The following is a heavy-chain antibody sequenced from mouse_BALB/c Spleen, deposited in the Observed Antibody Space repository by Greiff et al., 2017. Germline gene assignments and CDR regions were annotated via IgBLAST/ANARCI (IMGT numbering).Heavy chain of an antibody. CDR2: IAPGSGST. CDR3: ARGYGIFDY. CDR1: GYAFSSYW. J-gene: IGHJ2*01. D-gene: IGHD1-1*01. V-gene: IGHV1-80*01. Sequence: QVQLQQSGAELVRPGSSVKISCKASGYAFSSYWMNWVKQRPGQGLEWIGRIAPGSGSTYYNEMFKGKATLTVDTSSSTAYIQLSSLSSEDSAVYFCARGYGIFDYWGQGTTLTVSS.